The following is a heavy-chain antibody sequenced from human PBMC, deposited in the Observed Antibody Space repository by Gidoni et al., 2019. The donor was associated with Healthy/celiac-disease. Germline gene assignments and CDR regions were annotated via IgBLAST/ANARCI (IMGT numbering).Heavy chain of an antibody. Sequence: EVQLLESGGGLVQPGGSLRLSCAASGFTFSSYAMSWVRQAPGKGLEWFSAISGSGGSTYYADSVKGLFTISRDNSKNTLYLQMNSLRAEDTAVYYCAKDEGGYVWGSYRPYYFDYWGQGTLVTVSS. J-gene: IGHJ4*02. D-gene: IGHD3-16*02. CDR1: GFTFSSYA. V-gene: IGHV3-23*01. CDR3: AKDEGGYVWGSYRPYYFDY. CDR2: ISGSGGST.